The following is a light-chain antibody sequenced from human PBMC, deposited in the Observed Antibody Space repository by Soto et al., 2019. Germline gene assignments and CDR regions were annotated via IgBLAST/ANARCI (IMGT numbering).Light chain of an antibody. Sequence: DIQMTQSPSSLSASLGDRVTITCRASQDSSNYLAWFQQKPGKARKSLIYDASSLQSGVPSKFSGGGSGTDFTLTIISLQPEDFATYYCQQYKTYPRTFGQGTKVENK. V-gene: IGKV1-16*02. J-gene: IGKJ1*01. CDR2: DAS. CDR3: QQYKTYPRT. CDR1: QDSSNY.